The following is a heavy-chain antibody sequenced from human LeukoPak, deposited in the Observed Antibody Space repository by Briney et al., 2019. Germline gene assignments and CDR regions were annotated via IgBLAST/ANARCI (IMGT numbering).Heavy chain of an antibody. CDR3: ARDREMATIVSDAFDI. Sequence: GRSLRLSCAASGFTFSSYAMHWVRQAPGKGLEWVAVISYDGSNKYYADSVKGRFTISRDNSKNTLYLQMNSLRAVDTAVYYCARDREMATIVSDAFDIWGQGTMVTVSS. J-gene: IGHJ3*02. CDR1: GFTFSSYA. CDR2: ISYDGSNK. D-gene: IGHD5-24*01. V-gene: IGHV3-30-3*01.